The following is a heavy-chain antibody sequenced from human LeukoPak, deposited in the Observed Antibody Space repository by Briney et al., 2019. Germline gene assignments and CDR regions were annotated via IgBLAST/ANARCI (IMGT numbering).Heavy chain of an antibody. D-gene: IGHD5-12*01. J-gene: IGHJ6*03. Sequence: PSETLSLTCTVSGGSISSYYWSWIRQPPGKGLEWIGYIYYSGSTNYNPSLKSRVTISVDTSKNQFSLKLSPVTAADMAMYYCARGSVDLLTTGAYYYMDVWGKGTTVTVSS. CDR1: GGSISSYY. CDR2: IYYSGST. CDR3: ARGSVDLLTTGAYYYMDV. V-gene: IGHV4-59*12.